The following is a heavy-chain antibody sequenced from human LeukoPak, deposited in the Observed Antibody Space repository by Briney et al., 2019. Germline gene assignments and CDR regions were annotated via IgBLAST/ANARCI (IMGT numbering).Heavy chain of an antibody. Sequence: ASVKVSCKASGYTFTSYGISWVRQAPGQGLEWMGWISAYNGNTNYAQKLQGRVTMTTDTSTSTAYMELRSLRSDDTAVCYCARSSAYYDFWSGYYGGYYYYGMDVWGQGTTVTVSS. CDR1: GYTFTSYG. J-gene: IGHJ6*02. CDR2: ISAYNGNT. V-gene: IGHV1-18*01. CDR3: ARSSAYYDFWSGYYGGYYYYGMDV. D-gene: IGHD3-3*01.